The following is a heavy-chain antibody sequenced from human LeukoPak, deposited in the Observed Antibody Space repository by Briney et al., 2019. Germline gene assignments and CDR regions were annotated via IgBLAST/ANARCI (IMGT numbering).Heavy chain of an antibody. V-gene: IGHV3-21*01. D-gene: IGHD6-19*01. Sequence: GGSLRLSCAASGFTFSSYSMNWVRQAPGKGLEWVSSISSSSSYIYYADSVKGRFTISRDNAKNSLYLQMNSLRAEDTAVYYCARVIGSGRHGWFDPWGQGTLVTVSS. CDR3: ARVIGSGRHGWFDP. J-gene: IGHJ5*02. CDR1: GFTFSSYS. CDR2: ISSSSSYI.